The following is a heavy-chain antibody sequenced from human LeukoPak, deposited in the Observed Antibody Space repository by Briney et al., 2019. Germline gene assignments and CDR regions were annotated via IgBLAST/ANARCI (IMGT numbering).Heavy chain of an antibody. Sequence: PSETLSLTCTVSGGSISSYYWSWIRQPPGKGLEWIGYIYYSGSTNYNPSPKSRVTISVDTSKNQFSLKLSSVTAADTPVYYCARLRSSSDAYYGMAVWGQGTTVTVSS. D-gene: IGHD6-13*01. CDR1: GGSISSYY. J-gene: IGHJ6*02. CDR3: ARLRSSSDAYYGMAV. V-gene: IGHV4-59*08. CDR2: IYYSGST.